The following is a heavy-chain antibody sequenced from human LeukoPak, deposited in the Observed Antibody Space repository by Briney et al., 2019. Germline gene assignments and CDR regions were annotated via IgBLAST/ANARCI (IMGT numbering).Heavy chain of an antibody. J-gene: IGHJ4*02. Sequence: ASVKVSCKASGYTFTSYGISWVRQAPGQGLEWMGWISAYNGNTNYAQKLQGRVTMTTDTSTSTAYTELRSLRSDDTAVYYCARDSYCGGDCYSGRNFDYWGQGTLVTVSS. CDR1: GYTFTSYG. D-gene: IGHD2-21*01. V-gene: IGHV1-18*01. CDR2: ISAYNGNT. CDR3: ARDSYCGGDCYSGRNFDY.